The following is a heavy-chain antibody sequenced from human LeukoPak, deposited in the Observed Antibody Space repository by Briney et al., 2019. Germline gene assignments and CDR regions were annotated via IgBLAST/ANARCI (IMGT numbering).Heavy chain of an antibody. J-gene: IGHJ4*02. CDR3: ARGFASGWSTLFDY. Sequence: SETLSLTCAVYGGAYSGYYWNWIRQSSGKGLEWIGDINHSGSSNYNPSLKSRVPISVDTSKTQFSLRLSSVTAADTSVYYCARGFASGWSTLFDYWGPGTPVTVSS. CDR1: GGAYSGYY. V-gene: IGHV4-34*01. D-gene: IGHD6-19*01. CDR2: INHSGSS.